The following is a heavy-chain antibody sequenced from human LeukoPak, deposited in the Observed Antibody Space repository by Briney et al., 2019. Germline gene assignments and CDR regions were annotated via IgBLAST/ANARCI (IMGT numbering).Heavy chain of an antibody. Sequence: PSETLSLTCTVSGGSISSYYWSWIRQPPGKGLEWIGYIYYSGSTNYKPSLKSRVTISVDTSKNQFSLKLSSVTAADTAVYYCASLGLRLGELSLFDYWGQGTLVTVSS. CDR1: GGSISSYY. V-gene: IGHV4-59*08. D-gene: IGHD3-16*02. CDR3: ASLGLRLGELSLFDY. CDR2: IYYSGST. J-gene: IGHJ4*02.